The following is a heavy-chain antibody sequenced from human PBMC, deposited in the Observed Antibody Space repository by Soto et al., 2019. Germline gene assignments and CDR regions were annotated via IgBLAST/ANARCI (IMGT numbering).Heavy chain of an antibody. D-gene: IGHD3-3*01. Sequence: ASVKVSCKASGYTFTSYYMHWVRQAPGQGLEWMRIINPSGGSTSYAQKFQGRVTMTRDTSTSTVYMELSSLRSEDTAVYYCARAESHPDEYYDFWSGFLGPDYWGQGTLVTVSS. V-gene: IGHV1-46*03. CDR2: INPSGGST. CDR3: ARAESHPDEYYDFWSGFLGPDY. CDR1: GYTFTSYY. J-gene: IGHJ4*02.